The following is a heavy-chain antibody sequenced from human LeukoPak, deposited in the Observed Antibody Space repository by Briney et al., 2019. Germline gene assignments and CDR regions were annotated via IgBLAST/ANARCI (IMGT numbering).Heavy chain of an antibody. Sequence: GGSLPLSCSASGFTFSAYIMYWVRQAPGKGLEYVSAISSNGGSTYYADSVKGRFTISRDNSKNTLYLQMGSLRTEDTAVYYCVKSWGWAAFDKWGQGALVTVSS. CDR3: VKSWGWAAFDK. D-gene: IGHD3-16*01. CDR2: ISSNGGST. J-gene: IGHJ4*02. V-gene: IGHV3-64D*09. CDR1: GFTFSAYI.